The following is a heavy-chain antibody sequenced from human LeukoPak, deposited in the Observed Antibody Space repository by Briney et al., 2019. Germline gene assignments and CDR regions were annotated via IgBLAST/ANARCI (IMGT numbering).Heavy chain of an antibody. D-gene: IGHD6-6*01. CDR1: GFALSGYS. J-gene: IGHJ4*02. V-gene: IGHV3-21*01. Sequence: GGSLRLSCAASGFALSGYSTNWVRQAPGKGLEWVSFIDRSNSDIYYADSVKGRFTISRDNARESVFLQLNRLRAEDTAVYYCTRDPGYSSSSISFWGQGTLVTVSS. CDR3: TRDPGYSSSSISF. CDR2: IDRSNSDI.